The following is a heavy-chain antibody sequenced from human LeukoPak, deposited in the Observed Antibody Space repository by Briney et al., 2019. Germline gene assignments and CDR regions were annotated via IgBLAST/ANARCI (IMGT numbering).Heavy chain of an antibody. CDR2: IKQDGSEK. CDR3: ARDQSGKQWIKAYGMDV. V-gene: IGHV3-7*01. D-gene: IGHD6-19*01. Sequence: PGGSLRLSCAVSGFTFSSYWMSWVRQAPGKGLEWVANIKQDGSEKYYVDSVKGRFTISRDNAKNSLYLQMNSLRAEDTAVYYCARDQSGKQWIKAYGMDVWGQGTTVTVSS. J-gene: IGHJ6*02. CDR1: GFTFSSYW.